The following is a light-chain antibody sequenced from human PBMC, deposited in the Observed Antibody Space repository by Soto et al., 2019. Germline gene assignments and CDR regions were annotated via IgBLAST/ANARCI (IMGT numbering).Light chain of an antibody. CDR3: QQANSFPLT. CDR2: AES. J-gene: IGKJ4*01. CDR1: QGISSW. V-gene: IGKV1-12*01. Sequence: DIQITQSPSSVSAALGDRFTITCRASQGISSWLACYQQKPGKAPKLLIYAESSLQSWVPSTLSGSGSGTDFTLTISSLQPEDFATYYCQQANSFPLTFGGVTKVAIK.